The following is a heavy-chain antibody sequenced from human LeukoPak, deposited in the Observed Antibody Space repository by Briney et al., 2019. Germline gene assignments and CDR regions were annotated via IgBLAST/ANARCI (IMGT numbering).Heavy chain of an antibody. V-gene: IGHV4-34*01. Sequence: SETLSLTCAVYGGSFNGYYWSWIRQPPGKGLEWIGEINHSGSTNYNPSLKSRVTISVDMSNNQFSLKLSSVTAADTAVYYYVRGNYCSGGSCYHYYYYYMDVWGKGTTVTVSS. D-gene: IGHD2-15*01. J-gene: IGHJ6*03. CDR1: GGSFNGYY. CDR2: INHSGST. CDR3: VRGNYCSGGSCYHYYYYYMDV.